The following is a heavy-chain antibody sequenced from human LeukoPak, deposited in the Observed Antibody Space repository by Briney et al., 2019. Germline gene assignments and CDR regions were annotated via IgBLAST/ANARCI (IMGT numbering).Heavy chain of an antibody. CDR3: ARDGGIAVAGSRFPFDY. CDR1: GFTFSSYA. CDR2: ISYDGSNK. D-gene: IGHD6-19*01. V-gene: IGHV3-30-3*01. J-gene: IGHJ4*02. Sequence: GRSLRLSCAPSGFTFSSYAMHWVRQAPGKGLEWVAVISYDGSNKYYADSVKGRFTISRDNSKNTLYLQMNSLRAEDTAVYYCARDGGIAVAGSRFPFDYWGQGTLVTVSS.